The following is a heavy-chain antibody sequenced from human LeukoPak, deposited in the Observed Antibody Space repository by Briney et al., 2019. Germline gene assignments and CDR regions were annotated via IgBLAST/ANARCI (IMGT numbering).Heavy chain of an antibody. J-gene: IGHJ5*02. CDR2: IKQDGSEK. D-gene: IGHD1-1*01. CDR1: GFTFSSYW. Sequence: GGSLRLSCAASGFTFSSYWMSWVRQAPGKGLEWVANIKQDGSEKYYVDSVKGRFTISRDNAKNSLYLQMNSLRAEDTAVYYCTRVAQSGPTGWFDPWGQGTLVTVSS. V-gene: IGHV3-7*01. CDR3: TRVAQSGPTGWFDP.